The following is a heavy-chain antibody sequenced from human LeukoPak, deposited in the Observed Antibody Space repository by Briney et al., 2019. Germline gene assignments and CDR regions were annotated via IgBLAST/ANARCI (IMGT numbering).Heavy chain of an antibody. V-gene: IGHV3-23*01. CDR3: AKDIGYRLYFYYMDV. J-gene: IGHJ6*03. Sequence: GGSLRLSCAASRFTLSTYAMNWVRQAPGKGLEWVSAIGDSGSSTSYADSVKGRFTISRDISKNTLYLQMNSLRAEDTAVYYCAKDIGYRLYFYYMDVRGKGTTVTVSS. CDR2: IGDSGSST. D-gene: IGHD5-24*01. CDR1: RFTLSTYA.